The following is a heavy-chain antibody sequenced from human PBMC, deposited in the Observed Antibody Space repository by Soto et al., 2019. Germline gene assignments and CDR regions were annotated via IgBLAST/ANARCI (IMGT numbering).Heavy chain of an antibody. CDR3: ARGSVDTVCSSGFYDY. Sequence: PSETLSLTCAVYGGSFSAYYWTWIRQPPGKGLEWIGETNHCGGTTYNPALKSRVTISGDTSKSQFSLKLTSVTAADRAVYYCARGSVDTVCSSGFYDYWGQGTPVTVSS. V-gene: IGHV4-34*01. CDR2: TNHCGGT. D-gene: IGHD3-22*01. CDR1: GGSFSAYY. J-gene: IGHJ4*02.